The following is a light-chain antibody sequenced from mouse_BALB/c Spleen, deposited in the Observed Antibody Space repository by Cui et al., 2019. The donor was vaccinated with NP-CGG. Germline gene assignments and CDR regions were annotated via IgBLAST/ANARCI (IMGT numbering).Light chain of an antibody. CDR2: GTN. J-gene: IGLJ1*01. CDR3: ALWYSNHWV. CDR1: TGAVTTNNY. Sequence: QAFLTQESSLTTSPGEIVTLTCRSSTGAVTTNNYANWVQEKPDHLFTGLIGGTNNRAPGVPARFSGSLIGDKAALTITGAQTEDETIYFCALWYSNHWVFGGGTKLTVL. V-gene: IGLV1*01.